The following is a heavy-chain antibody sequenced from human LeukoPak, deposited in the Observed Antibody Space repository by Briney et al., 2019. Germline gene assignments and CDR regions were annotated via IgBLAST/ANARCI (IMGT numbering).Heavy chain of an antibody. V-gene: IGHV3-11*01. CDR3: ARVKLDDFWSGYRNWFDP. Sequence: GGSLRLSCAASGFTFSDYYMSWIRQAPGKGLEWVSYISSSGSTIYYADSVKGRFTISRDNAKNSLYLQMNSLRAEDTAVYYCARVKLDDFWSGYRNWFDPWGQGTLVTVSS. J-gene: IGHJ5*02. D-gene: IGHD3-3*01. CDR2: ISSSGSTI. CDR1: GFTFSDYY.